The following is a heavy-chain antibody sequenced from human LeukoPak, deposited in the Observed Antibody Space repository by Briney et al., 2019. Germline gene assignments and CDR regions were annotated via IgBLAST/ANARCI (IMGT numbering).Heavy chain of an antibody. D-gene: IGHD3-3*01. J-gene: IGHJ4*02. CDR1: GFTFSSYA. CDR2: ISGSGGSA. V-gene: IGHV3-23*01. Sequence: PGGSLRLSCAASGFTFSSYAMSWVRQAPGKGLEWVSAISGSGGSAYYADSVKGRFTISRDNSKNTLYLQMNSLRAEDTAVYYCAKGYDFWSGYYDYWGQGTLVTVSS. CDR3: AKGYDFWSGYYDY.